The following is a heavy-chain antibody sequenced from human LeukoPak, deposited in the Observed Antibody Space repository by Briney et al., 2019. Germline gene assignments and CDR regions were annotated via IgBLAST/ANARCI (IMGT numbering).Heavy chain of an antibody. J-gene: IGHJ4*02. Sequence: GGSLRLSCAASGFTFSSYATSWVRQAPGKGLEWVSAISGSGVSTYYADSVKGRFTISRDNSKNTLYLQMNSLRSEDTAMYYCARVQGGGYRTADYWGQGTLVTVSS. CDR1: GFTFSSYA. CDR2: ISGSGVST. D-gene: IGHD6-19*01. CDR3: ARVQGGGYRTADY. V-gene: IGHV3-23*01.